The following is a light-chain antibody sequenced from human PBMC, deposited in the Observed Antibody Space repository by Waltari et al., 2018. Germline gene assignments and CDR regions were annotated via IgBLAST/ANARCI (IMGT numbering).Light chain of an antibody. Sequence: DIQMTQSPSTLSAYVGDRVTIPCRASQTISSWLAWYQQKAGKAPKLLIYDASTLESGVPSRFSGSGSGTEFTLTISSLHPDDFATYYCQQYDSFSYTFGQGTKLEIK. V-gene: IGKV1-5*01. CDR1: QTISSW. CDR3: QQYDSFSYT. CDR2: DAS. J-gene: IGKJ2*01.